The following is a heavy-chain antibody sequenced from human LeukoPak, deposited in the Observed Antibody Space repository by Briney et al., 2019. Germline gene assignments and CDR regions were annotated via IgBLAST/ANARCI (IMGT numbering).Heavy chain of an antibody. J-gene: IGHJ2*01. CDR2: INPNSGGP. Sequence: SVTVSCKASGYTFTGYYIHWVRQAPGQGLEWMGWINPNSGGPNYAQKFQGRVTMTRDTSISTAYMEMSRLRSDDTAVYYCARGPYVPFPNWYFDLWGRGTLVTVSS. CDR1: GYTFTGYY. D-gene: IGHD3-10*02. V-gene: IGHV1-2*02. CDR3: ARGPYVPFPNWYFDL.